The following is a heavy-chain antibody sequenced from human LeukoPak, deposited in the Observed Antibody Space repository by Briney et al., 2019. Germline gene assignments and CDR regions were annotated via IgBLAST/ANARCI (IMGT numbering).Heavy chain of an antibody. CDR1: GFTFSSYW. D-gene: IGHD3-16*01. J-gene: IGHJ4*02. CDR3: ARQNGGFDY. Sequence: GGSLRLSCAASGFTFSSYWMYWVRQAPGKGLEWVASIKQDESEKYYGDSVKGRIAVSRDNAKNSLFLQMNSLRAEDTAVYYCARQNGGFDYWGQGTLVIVSS. V-gene: IGHV3-7*01. CDR2: IKQDESEK.